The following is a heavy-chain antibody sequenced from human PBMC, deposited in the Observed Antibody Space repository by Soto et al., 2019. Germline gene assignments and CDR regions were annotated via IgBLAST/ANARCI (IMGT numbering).Heavy chain of an antibody. CDR3: ARGTPGGPYYYYYGMDV. D-gene: IGHD2-15*01. CDR2: IYYSGST. V-gene: IGHV4-39*01. Sequence: PSETLSLTCTVSGGSISSSSYYWGWIRQPPGKGLEWIGSIYYSGSTYYNPSLKSRVTISVDTSKNQFSLKLSSVTAADTAVYYCARGTPGGPYYYYYGMDVWGQGTTVTVSS. J-gene: IGHJ6*02. CDR1: GGSISSSSYY.